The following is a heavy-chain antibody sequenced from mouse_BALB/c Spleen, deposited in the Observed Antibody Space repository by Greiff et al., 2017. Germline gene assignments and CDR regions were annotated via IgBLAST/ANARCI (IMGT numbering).Heavy chain of an antibody. V-gene: IGHV1S81*02. CDR3: ALNFYFDY. CDR1: GYTFTNYW. CDR2: INPSNGRT. Sequence: QVQLQQPGAELVKPGASVKLSCTASGYTFTNYWMHWVQQRPGQGLEWIGEINPSNGRTNYNEKFKSKATLTVDKSSSTAYMQLSSLTSEDSAVYYCALNFYFDYWGQGTTLTVSS. D-gene: IGHD1-3*01. J-gene: IGHJ2*01.